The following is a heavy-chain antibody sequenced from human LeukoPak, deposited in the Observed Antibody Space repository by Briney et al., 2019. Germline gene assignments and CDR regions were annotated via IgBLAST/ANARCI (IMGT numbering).Heavy chain of an antibody. J-gene: IGHJ4*02. D-gene: IGHD3-3*01. V-gene: IGHV4-30-4*08. CDR3: ARRPDFGVVIAFDY. Sequence: PSETLSLTCTVSGGSNSSGDYYWSWIRQPPGKGLEWIGYIYYSGSTYYNPSLKSRVTMSVDTSKNQFSLKLSSVTAADTAVYYCARRPDFGVVIAFDYWGQGTLVTVSS. CDR1: GGSNSSGDYY. CDR2: IYYSGST.